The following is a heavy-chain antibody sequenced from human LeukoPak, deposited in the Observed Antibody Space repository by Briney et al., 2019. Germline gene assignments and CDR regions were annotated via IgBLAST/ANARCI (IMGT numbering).Heavy chain of an antibody. V-gene: IGHV4-39*07. CDR3: ARPELRRYYDILTGQGHFQH. Sequence: SETLSLTCTVSGGSISSSSYYWGWIRQPPGKGLEWIGSIYYSGSTYYNPSLKSRVTISVDTSKNHFSLQLSSVTAADTAVYYCARPELRRYYDILTGQGHFQHWGQGTLVTVSS. CDR2: IYYSGST. J-gene: IGHJ1*01. CDR1: GGSISSSSYY. D-gene: IGHD3-9*01.